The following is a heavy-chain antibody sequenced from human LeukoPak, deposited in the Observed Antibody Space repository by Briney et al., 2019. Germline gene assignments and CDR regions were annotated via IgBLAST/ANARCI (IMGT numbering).Heavy chain of an antibody. Sequence: GESLKISCKGSGYNFTTYWIAWVRQMPGKGLEWMGVIYPGDSDTRYSPSFQGQVTISADKSISTAYLQWSSLKASDTAMYYCAVLTDGAFDYWGQGTLVTVSS. CDR1: GYNFTTYW. V-gene: IGHV5-51*01. CDR2: IYPGDSDT. CDR3: AVLTDGAFDY. D-gene: IGHD3-10*01. J-gene: IGHJ4*02.